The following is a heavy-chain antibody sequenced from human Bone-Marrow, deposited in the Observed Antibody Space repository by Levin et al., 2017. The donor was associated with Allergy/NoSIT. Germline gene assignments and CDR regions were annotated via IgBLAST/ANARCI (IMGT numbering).Heavy chain of an antibody. CDR1: GFTFSTYT. Sequence: PGGSLRLSCAASGFTFSTYTMNWVRQAPGKGLDWVSSITSSSSYIYYADSVKGRFTISRDNAKNSLYLQMNSLRVEDTAVYYCARGLEYSGLPWGQGTLVTISS. CDR2: ITSSSSYI. J-gene: IGHJ5*02. D-gene: IGHD5-12*01. CDR3: ARGLEYSGLP. V-gene: IGHV3-21*01.